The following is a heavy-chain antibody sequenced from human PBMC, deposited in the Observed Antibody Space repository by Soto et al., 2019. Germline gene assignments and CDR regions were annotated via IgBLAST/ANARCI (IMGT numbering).Heavy chain of an antibody. D-gene: IGHD5-12*01. J-gene: IGHJ4*02. V-gene: IGHV4-61*01. Sequence: ETLSLTCTVSGGTVSSVSHFWSWIRQHPGKGLEWIGHIYYRESTTYYSPSLKSRVSISLDTSRNQFSLKLSSVTAADTAVYYCARVVSGYDFFDYWGQGTPVTVSS. CDR1: GGTVSSVSHF. CDR2: IYYREST. CDR3: ARVVSGYDFFDY.